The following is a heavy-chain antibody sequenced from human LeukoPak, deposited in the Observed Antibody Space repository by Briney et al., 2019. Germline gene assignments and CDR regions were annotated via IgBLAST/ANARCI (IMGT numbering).Heavy chain of an antibody. J-gene: IGHJ3*02. CDR2: IKQDGSEK. CDR3: ARADDYYDSSGTDAFDI. V-gene: IGHV3-7*01. D-gene: IGHD3-22*01. Sequence: GGSLRLSCAASGFTFSSYWMSWVRQAPGKGLEWVANIKQDGSEKYYVDSVEGRFTISRDNAKNSLYLQMNSLRAEDTAVYYCARADDYYDSSGTDAFDIWGQGTMVTVSS. CDR1: GFTFSSYW.